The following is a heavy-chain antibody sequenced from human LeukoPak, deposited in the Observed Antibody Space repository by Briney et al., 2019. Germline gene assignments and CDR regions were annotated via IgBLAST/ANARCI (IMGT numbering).Heavy chain of an antibody. V-gene: IGHV3-73*01. CDR1: GFILGGFD. CDR2: IKTKRESDAP. Sequence: PGGSLRLSCAASGFILGGFDVHWVRQAYGNGLECVSRIKTKRESDAPAYAASVKCRFTLSRDDSKNTGYLQMNSLRTEDTAVYYCTRRDCTTFQCFSFDYGGQGILVAVSA. J-gene: IGHJ4*02. D-gene: IGHD2/OR15-2a*01. CDR3: TRRDCTTFQCFSFDY.